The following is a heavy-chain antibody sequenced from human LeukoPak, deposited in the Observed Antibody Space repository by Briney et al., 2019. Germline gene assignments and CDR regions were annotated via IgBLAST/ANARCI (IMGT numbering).Heavy chain of an antibody. J-gene: IGHJ4*02. Sequence: GESLKISCKASGYSFTYYWIGWVRQMPGKGLEWMGIIYPGDSDRGYSPSFQGQVTISADKSINTAYLQWSSLKASDTAMYYCARLAGYGGNGYFDYWGQGTLVTVSS. CDR1: GYSFTYYW. CDR2: IYPGDSDR. D-gene: IGHD4-23*01. CDR3: ARLAGYGGNGYFDY. V-gene: IGHV5-51*01.